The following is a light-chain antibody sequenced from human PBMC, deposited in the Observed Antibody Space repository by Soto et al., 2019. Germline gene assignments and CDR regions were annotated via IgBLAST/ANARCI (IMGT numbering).Light chain of an antibody. CDR3: SSYTNTSTLM. CDR1: SSDVGAYNL. V-gene: IGLV2-14*02. J-gene: IGLJ3*02. Sequence: QSVLTQPASVSGSPGQSITISCTGTSSDVGAYNLVSWYQQHPGRAPKLFIFDVSDRPSGVSTRFSGSKSGNTASLTISGLQAEDEAFYYCSSYTNTSTLMFGGGTQLTV. CDR2: DVS.